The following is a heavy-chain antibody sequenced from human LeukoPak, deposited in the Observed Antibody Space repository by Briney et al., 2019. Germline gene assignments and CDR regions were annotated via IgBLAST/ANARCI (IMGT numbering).Heavy chain of an antibody. CDR2: IYHSGST. D-gene: IGHD1-26*01. J-gene: IGHJ4*02. CDR3: ASSVMWELREDY. CDR1: GGSISSSNR. Sequence: NSSETLSLTCAVSGGSISSSNRWSWVRQPPGKGLEWIGEIYHSGSTNYNPSLKSRVTISVDKSENQFSLKLSSVTAADTAVYYCASSVMWELREDYWGQGTLVTVSS. V-gene: IGHV4-4*02.